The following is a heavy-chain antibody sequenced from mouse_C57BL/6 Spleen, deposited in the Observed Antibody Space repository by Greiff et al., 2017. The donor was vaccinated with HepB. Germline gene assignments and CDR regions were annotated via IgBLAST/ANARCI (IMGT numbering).Heavy chain of an antibody. CDR3: ARDYYGSSDRWYFDV. Sequence: QVQLQQSGPGLVQPSQSLSITCTVSGFSLTRYGVHWVRQSPGKGLEWLGVIWSGGSTDSNAAFISRLSISKDNSKSQVFFKMNSLQADDTAIYYCARDYYGSSDRWYFDVWGTGTTVTVSS. J-gene: IGHJ1*03. D-gene: IGHD1-1*01. CDR2: IWSGGST. CDR1: GFSLTRYG. V-gene: IGHV2-2*01.